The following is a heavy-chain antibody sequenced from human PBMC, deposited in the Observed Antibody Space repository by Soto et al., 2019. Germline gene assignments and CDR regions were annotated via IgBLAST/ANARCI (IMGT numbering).Heavy chain of an antibody. V-gene: IGHV4-30-4*08. Sequence: SETLSLTCTVSGGSISNDDYYWSWIRQHPGKGLECIGYIYYTGSTYYNPSLKSRVTMSVDTSKNQFSPKLSSVTAADTAVYYCATLGRKLDIYYFGMDVWGQGTTVTVSS. D-gene: IGHD3-3*01. CDR3: ATLGRKLDIYYFGMDV. CDR1: GGSISNDDYY. CDR2: IYYTGST. J-gene: IGHJ6*02.